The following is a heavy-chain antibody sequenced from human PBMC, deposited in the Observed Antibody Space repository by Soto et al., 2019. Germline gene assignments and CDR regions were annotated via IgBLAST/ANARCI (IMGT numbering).Heavy chain of an antibody. V-gene: IGHV6-1*01. J-gene: IGHJ5*02. CDR2: TYYRSRFFS. CDR1: GDSVSSYSAA. D-gene: IGHD3-22*01. CDR3: VRDRDSISWWSDP. Sequence: SQTLSLTCAISGDSVSSYSAAWNWIRQSPSGGLEWLGRTYYRSRFFSDYAESVKSRIIINPDTSKNQYSLQLKSVTPEDTAVYYCVRDRDSISWWSDPWGQGTPGTVCS.